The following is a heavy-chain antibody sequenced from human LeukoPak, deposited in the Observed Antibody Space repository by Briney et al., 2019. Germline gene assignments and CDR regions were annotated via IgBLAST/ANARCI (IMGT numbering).Heavy chain of an antibody. Sequence: PGGSLRLSCAASGFTFSSYAMHWVRQAPGKGLEWVAVISYDGSNKYYADSVKGRFTISRDNSKNTVYLQMNSLRAEDTAVYYCAKDRLPYYYDSSGYYSPLDYWGQGTLVTVSS. D-gene: IGHD3-22*01. V-gene: IGHV3-30-3*01. J-gene: IGHJ4*02. CDR3: AKDRLPYYYDSSGYYSPLDY. CDR2: ISYDGSNK. CDR1: GFTFSSYA.